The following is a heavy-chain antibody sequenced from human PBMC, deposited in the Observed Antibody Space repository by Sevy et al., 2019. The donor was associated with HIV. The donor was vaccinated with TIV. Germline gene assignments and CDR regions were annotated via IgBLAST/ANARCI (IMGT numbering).Heavy chain of an antibody. CDR2: TKEDGSER. D-gene: IGHD3-22*01. J-gene: IGHJ5*01. Sequence: GGSLRLSCAASGFTFTDAWMSWVRQAPGKGLEWVASTKEDGSERKYVDSVKGRFIISRDNAKNALYLQMNSLRAEDTAVYYCVRDFDKDDSGYSDWFDSWGQGTLVTVSS. V-gene: IGHV3-7*01. CDR3: VRDFDKDDSGYSDWFDS. CDR1: GFTFTDAW.